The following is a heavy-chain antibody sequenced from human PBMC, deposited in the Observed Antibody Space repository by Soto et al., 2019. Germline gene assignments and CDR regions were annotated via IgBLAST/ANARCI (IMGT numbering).Heavy chain of an antibody. J-gene: IGHJ5*02. V-gene: IGHV3-49*04. D-gene: IGHD3-3*01. CDR2: IRSKAYGGTT. Sequence: GGSLRLSCTASGFTFGDYAMSWVRQAPGKGLEWVGFIRSKAYGGTTEYAASVKGRFTISRDDSKSIAYLQMNSLKTEDTAVYYCTRGFLDGNWFDPWGQGTLVTVSS. CDR3: TRGFLDGNWFDP. CDR1: GFTFGDYA.